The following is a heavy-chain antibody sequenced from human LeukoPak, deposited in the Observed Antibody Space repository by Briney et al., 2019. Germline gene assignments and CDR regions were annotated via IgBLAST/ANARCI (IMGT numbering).Heavy chain of an antibody. CDR3: ARGSVVTAILFICAFDI. D-gene: IGHD2-21*02. J-gene: IGHJ3*02. Sequence: SETLSLTCAVYGGSFSGYYWSWIRQPPGKGLEWIGEINHSGSTNYNPSLKSRVTISVDTSKNQFSLKLSSVTAADTAVYYCARGSVVTAILFICAFDIWGQGTMVTVSS. V-gene: IGHV4-34*01. CDR2: INHSGST. CDR1: GGSFSGYY.